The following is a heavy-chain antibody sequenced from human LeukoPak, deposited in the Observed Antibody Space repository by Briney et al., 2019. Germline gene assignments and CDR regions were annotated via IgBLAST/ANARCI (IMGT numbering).Heavy chain of an antibody. CDR3: VRGLDP. Sequence: GGSLRLSCAASGCTFSSDWMHWVRQAPGKGLVCVSYINGDGSSTNYADSVRGRFTISRDNAKKTLYLQMNSLRDEDTAVYYCVRGLDPWGLGTLVTVSS. V-gene: IGHV3-74*01. J-gene: IGHJ5*02. CDR1: GCTFSSDW. D-gene: IGHD3-16*01. CDR2: INGDGSST.